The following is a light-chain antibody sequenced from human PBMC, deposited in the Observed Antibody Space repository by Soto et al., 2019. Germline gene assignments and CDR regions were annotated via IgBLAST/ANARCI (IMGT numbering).Light chain of an antibody. CDR3: QQRSSWPRV. V-gene: IGKV3-11*01. CDR2: DAP. Sequence: EIVLTQSPATLSLSLGERATLSCRASQNINTYLVWYQQKPGQTPRLLIYDAPKRATGIPDRFSGSGSGTDFTLSISSLAPEDFALYYCQQRSSWPRVFGGGTKVEI. J-gene: IGKJ4*01. CDR1: QNINTY.